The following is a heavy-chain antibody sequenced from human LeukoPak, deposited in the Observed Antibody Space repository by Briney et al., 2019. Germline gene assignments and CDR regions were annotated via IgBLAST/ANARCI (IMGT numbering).Heavy chain of an antibody. CDR3: ARDPYSRRYGHYYYYMDV. V-gene: IGHV3-74*01. CDR2: INSDGGTT. CDR1: GFTFGTYW. J-gene: IGHJ6*03. D-gene: IGHD1-26*01. Sequence: GGSLRLSCGASGFTFGTYWMHWVRQAPGKGLVWVSGINSDGGTTTYADSVKGRFTISRDNAKNTLYLQMNSPRAEDTAVYYCARDPYSRRYGHYYYYMDVWGKGTTVTISS.